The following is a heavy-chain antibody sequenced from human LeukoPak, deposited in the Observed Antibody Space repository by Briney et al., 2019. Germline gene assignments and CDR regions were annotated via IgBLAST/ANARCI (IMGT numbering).Heavy chain of an antibody. Sequence: GASVKVSCKASGYTFTGYYMHWVRQAPGQGLEWMGWINPNSGGTNYAQKFQGWVTMTRDTSISTAYMELSRLRSDDTAVYYCARDLRSGLSELDYWGQGTLVTVSS. D-gene: IGHD1-14*01. J-gene: IGHJ4*02. CDR3: ARDLRSGLSELDY. CDR2: INPNSGGT. CDR1: GYTFTGYY. V-gene: IGHV1-2*04.